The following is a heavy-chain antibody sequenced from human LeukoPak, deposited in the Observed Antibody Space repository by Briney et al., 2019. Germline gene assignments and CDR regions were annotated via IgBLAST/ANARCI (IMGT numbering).Heavy chain of an antibody. CDR2: ISGSGGST. Sequence: PGGSLRLSCAASGFTFSSYAMSWVRQAPGKGLEWVSAISGSGGSTYYADSVKGRFTISRDNSKNTLYLQMNNLRAGDTAVYYCAGNGGGIAAAIDYWGQGTLVTVSS. D-gene: IGHD6-13*01. V-gene: IGHV3-23*01. J-gene: IGHJ4*02. CDR3: AGNGGGIAAAIDY. CDR1: GFTFSSYA.